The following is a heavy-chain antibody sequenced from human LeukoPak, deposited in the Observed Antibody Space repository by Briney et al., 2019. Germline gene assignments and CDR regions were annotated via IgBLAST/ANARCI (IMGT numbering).Heavy chain of an antibody. CDR2: IYTSGTT. Sequence: SETLSLTCTVSGGSISSGSYYWSWIRQPAGKGLEWTGRIYTSGTTNYNPSLKSRVTMSVDTSKNQFSLKLGSVTAADTAVYYCASLVRGFRSDFDYWGQGTLVTVSS. CDR1: GGSISSGSYY. J-gene: IGHJ4*02. D-gene: IGHD3-10*01. V-gene: IGHV4-61*02. CDR3: ASLVRGFRSDFDY.